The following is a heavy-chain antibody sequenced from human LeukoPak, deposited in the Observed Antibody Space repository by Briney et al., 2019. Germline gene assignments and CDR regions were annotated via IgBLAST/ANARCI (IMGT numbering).Heavy chain of an antibody. CDR1: GFTFSSYS. V-gene: IGHV3-21*01. Sequence: GGSLRLSCAASGFTFSSYSMNWVRQAPGKGLEWVSSISISSSYIYYADSVKGQFTISRDNAKNSPYLQMNSLRAEDTAVYYCARVLGYYGSGSYYTYYFDYWGQGTLVTVSS. D-gene: IGHD3-10*01. CDR2: ISISSSYI. J-gene: IGHJ4*02. CDR3: ARVLGYYGSGSYYTYYFDY.